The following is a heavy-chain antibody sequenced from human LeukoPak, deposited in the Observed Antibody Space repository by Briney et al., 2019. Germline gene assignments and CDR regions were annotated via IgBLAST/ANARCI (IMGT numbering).Heavy chain of an antibody. V-gene: IGHV1-2*02. CDR2: XNPNSGGT. D-gene: IGHD2-2*01. Sequence: ASVXXXXXXSGYTFTGYYMXWXRQAPGQGLEXXXWXNPNSGGTNYAQKFQGRVTMTRDTSISTAYMELSSLRSEDTAVYYCARAPLSGIVVVPAAPQSYYYYMDVWGKGTTVTVSS. CDR3: ARAPLSGIVVVPAAPQSYYYYMDV. J-gene: IGHJ6*03. CDR1: GYTFTGYY.